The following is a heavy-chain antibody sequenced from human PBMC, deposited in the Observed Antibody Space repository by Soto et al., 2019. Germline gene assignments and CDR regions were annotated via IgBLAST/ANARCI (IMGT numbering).Heavy chain of an antibody. CDR1: GGSISSYY. CDR2: IYYSGST. D-gene: IGHD3-10*02. V-gene: IGHV4-59*01. CDR3: ASMIGGPVLSFDY. J-gene: IGHJ4*02. Sequence: QVQLQESGPGLVKPSETLSLTCTVSGGSISSYYWSWIRQPPGKGLEWIGFIYYSGSTNYNPSLKSRVTISVDTSKNQFSLKLSSVTAADTAFYYCASMIGGPVLSFDYWGQGTLVTVSS.